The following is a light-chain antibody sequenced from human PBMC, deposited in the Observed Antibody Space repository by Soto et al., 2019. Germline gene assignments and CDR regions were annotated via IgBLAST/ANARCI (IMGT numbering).Light chain of an antibody. V-gene: IGLV1-40*01. Sequence: QSVLAQPPSVSGAPGQTVTISCTGNSSNIGAGYDVHWYHHLPGTAPKLLIYANNIRPSGVPDRFSGSKSGTSASLAITGLQAEDEADYYCQSYDSSLSALYVFGTGTKDTVL. J-gene: IGLJ1*01. CDR3: QSYDSSLSALYV. CDR1: SSNIGAGYD. CDR2: ANN.